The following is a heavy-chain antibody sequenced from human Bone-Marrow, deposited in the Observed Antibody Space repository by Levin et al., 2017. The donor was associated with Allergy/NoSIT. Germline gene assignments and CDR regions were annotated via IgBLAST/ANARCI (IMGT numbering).Heavy chain of an antibody. CDR2: ISSTGSVV. D-gene: IGHD3-10*01. CDR1: GFSFSDYY. CDR3: ARAGGIYYFGAGSYTDN. Sequence: GGSLRLSCAASGFSFSDYYMSWIRQVPGKGLEWISYISSTGSVVNYRDSVKGRFTLSRYHDKNSLFLQMNRLRADDTAVYYCARAGGIYYFGAGSYTDNWGQGTLVTVSS. V-gene: IGHV3-11*01. J-gene: IGHJ4*02.